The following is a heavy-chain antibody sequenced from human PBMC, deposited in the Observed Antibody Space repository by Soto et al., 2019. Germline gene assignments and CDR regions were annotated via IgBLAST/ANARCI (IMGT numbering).Heavy chain of an antibody. Sequence: PSETLSLPCTVSGGSIISYYWSWIRQPPGKGLEWIGYIYDSGSTSYNPSLKSRVTISVDTSKNQFSLKLSSVTAADTAVYYCARGGGYDDCIAYYGGHYFDTWGQGTPVTVSS. D-gene: IGHD3-22*01. CDR1: GGSIISYY. CDR2: IYDSGST. J-gene: IGHJ4*02. V-gene: IGHV4-59*01. CDR3: ARGGGYDDCIAYYGGHYFDT.